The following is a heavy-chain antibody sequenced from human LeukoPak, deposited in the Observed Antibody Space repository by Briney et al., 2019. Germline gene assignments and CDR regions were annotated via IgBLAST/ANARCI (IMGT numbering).Heavy chain of an antibody. CDR2: ISSSGGTI. J-gene: IGHJ4*02. Sequence: PGGSLRLSCAASGFTFRDYYMCWIRQAPGKGLEWVSYISSSGGTIYYSDSVKGRFTISRDNTKNSLYLQTNSLRAEDTAVYYCARLGQQLEVDYWGQGTLVTVSS. D-gene: IGHD6-13*01. V-gene: IGHV3-11*01. CDR3: ARLGQQLEVDY. CDR1: GFTFRDYY.